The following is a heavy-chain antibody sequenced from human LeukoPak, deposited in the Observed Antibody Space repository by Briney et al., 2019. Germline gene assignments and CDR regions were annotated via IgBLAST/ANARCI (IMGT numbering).Heavy chain of an antibody. J-gene: IGHJ4*02. Sequence: SETLSLTCTLSGGSISSYYWSWIRQPPGKGLEGIGYIYYSGSTNYNPSLKSRGTISVDTSKNQFSLTLSSVTAADTAVYYCARGAYGDYPEDYWGQGTLVTVSS. D-gene: IGHD4-17*01. CDR2: IYYSGST. V-gene: IGHV4-59*01. CDR1: GGSISSYY. CDR3: ARGAYGDYPEDY.